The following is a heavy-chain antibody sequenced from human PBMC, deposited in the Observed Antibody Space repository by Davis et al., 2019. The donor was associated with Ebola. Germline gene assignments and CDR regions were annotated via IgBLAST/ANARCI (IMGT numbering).Heavy chain of an antibody. D-gene: IGHD3-9*01. J-gene: IGHJ4*02. CDR1: GFTFDDYG. CDR2: ISGSGGST. CDR3: AKDDYDILTGYCDY. V-gene: IGHV3-23*01. Sequence: GGSLRLSCVASGFTFDDYGMSWVRQAPGKGLEWVSAISGSGGSTYYADSVKGRFTISRDNSKNTLYLQMNSLRAEDTAVYYCAKDDYDILTGYCDYWGQGTLVTVSS.